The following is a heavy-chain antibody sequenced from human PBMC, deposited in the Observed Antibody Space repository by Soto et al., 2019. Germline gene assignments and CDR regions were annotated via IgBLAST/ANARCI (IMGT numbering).Heavy chain of an antibody. CDR2: ITPMSGTT. J-gene: IGHJ1*01. CDR3: ARGVSMAGRPGFFHH. CDR1: GETFRRDV. Sequence: QVQLVQSGAEVKKSGSSVKVSCKAPGETFRRDVISWVRQAPGQGLEWLGGITPMSGTTDYAQKFQGRVTISADKSTGTAYFELRSLTFDDPGVYYCARGVSMAGRPGFFHHWGQGSLVTVSS. V-gene: IGHV1-69*06. D-gene: IGHD6-6*01.